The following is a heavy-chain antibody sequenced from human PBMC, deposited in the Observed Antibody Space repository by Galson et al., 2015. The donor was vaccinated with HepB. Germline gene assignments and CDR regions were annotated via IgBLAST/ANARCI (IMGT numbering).Heavy chain of an antibody. D-gene: IGHD3-22*01. Sequence: SETLSLTCAVNDGSFRGYYWNWIRQPPGRGLEWIGDINHSGSSAYNPSLKSRVTISVDTTKTQISLKMTSVTVADTAMYYCARGLYYHDVSGAFPFDWGPGALVSVSS. CDR1: DGSFRGYY. J-gene: IGHJ4*02. CDR2: INHSGSS. V-gene: IGHV4-34*01. CDR3: ARGLYYHDVSGAFPFD.